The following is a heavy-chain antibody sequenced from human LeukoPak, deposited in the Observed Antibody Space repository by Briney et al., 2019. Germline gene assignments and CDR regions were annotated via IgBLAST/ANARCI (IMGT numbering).Heavy chain of an antibody. J-gene: IGHJ4*02. V-gene: IGHV1-2*02. CDR1: GYTFTGYY. D-gene: IGHD3-22*01. CDR2: INPNSGGT. Sequence: ASVKVSCKASGYTFTGYYMHWVRQAPGQGLEWMGWINPNSGGTNYAQRFQGRVTMTRDTSISTAYMDLNRLSSGDTAVYYCARGLYYYDSSGDYYFDYWGQGTLVTVSS. CDR3: ARGLYYYDSSGDYYFDY.